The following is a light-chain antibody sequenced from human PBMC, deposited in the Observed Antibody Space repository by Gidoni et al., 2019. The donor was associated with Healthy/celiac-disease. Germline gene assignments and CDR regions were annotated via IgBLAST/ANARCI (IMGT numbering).Light chain of an antibody. Sequence: DLQMTQSPSSLSASVGDRVTITCRASQSISSYLHWYQQKPGKAPKLLIYAASSLQSGVPSRFSGSGSGTDFTLTISSLQPEDFATYYCQQSYSTPLTFXGXTKVEIK. V-gene: IGKV1-39*01. J-gene: IGKJ4*01. CDR3: QQSYSTPLT. CDR1: QSISSY. CDR2: AAS.